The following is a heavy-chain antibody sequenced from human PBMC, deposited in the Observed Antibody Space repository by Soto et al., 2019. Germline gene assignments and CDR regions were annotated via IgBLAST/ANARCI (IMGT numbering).Heavy chain of an antibody. V-gene: IGHV3-23*01. CDR2: ISGSGGST. D-gene: IGHD6-13*01. J-gene: IGHJ4*02. Sequence: GGSLRLSCAASGFTFGSYSMNWVLQAPGKGLEWVSTISGSGGSTYYADSVKGRFTISRDNSKNTLSLQMNSLRAEDTALYYCAKGGKYTSNWYDYYFDYWGQGALVTVSS. CDR1: GFTFGSYS. CDR3: AKGGKYTSNWYDYYFDY.